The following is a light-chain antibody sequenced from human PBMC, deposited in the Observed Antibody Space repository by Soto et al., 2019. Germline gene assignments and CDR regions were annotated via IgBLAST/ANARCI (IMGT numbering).Light chain of an antibody. CDR3: MQCKEVPCT. CDR2: GIS. Sequence: DIVMTQTPLSLPVTPGEPASISCRSSQTLLYSDDGNTYLGWYLQKPGQSPQRLIYGISSPASGVPDRFSGNGSGAHWTLKIRTVAAGDVGLIYCMQCKEVPCTVDQGTKVEIK. J-gene: IGKJ1*01. CDR1: QTLLYSDDGNTY. V-gene: IGKV2-40*01.